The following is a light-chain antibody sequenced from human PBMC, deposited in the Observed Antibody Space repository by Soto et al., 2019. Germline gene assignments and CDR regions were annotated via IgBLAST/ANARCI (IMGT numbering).Light chain of an antibody. CDR3: SSYAGSNNLRM. J-gene: IGLJ3*02. CDR2: EVN. CDR1: SSDVGGYDY. Sequence: QSALTQPPSASGSPGQSVTISCAGTSSDVGGYDYVSWYQQHPGKAPKLIIYEVNKRPSGVPDRFSGSKSANTASLTVSGLQAEDEADYYCSSYAGSNNLRMFGGGTQLTV. V-gene: IGLV2-8*01.